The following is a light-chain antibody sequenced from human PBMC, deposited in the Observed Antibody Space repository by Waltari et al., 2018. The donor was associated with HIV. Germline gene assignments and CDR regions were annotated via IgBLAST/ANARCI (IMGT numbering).Light chain of an antibody. CDR2: QDT. CDR1: DLTDKY. Sequence: SYDLTQPLSVSVSPGETASITCPGDDLTDKYAYWYQQKPGQSPLLVIYQDTQRPSGIPERFSGSSSGNTAALTISGTQPMDEADYFCQVWDRGTAVFGGGTKVTVL. J-gene: IGLJ2*01. CDR3: QVWDRGTAV. V-gene: IGLV3-1*01.